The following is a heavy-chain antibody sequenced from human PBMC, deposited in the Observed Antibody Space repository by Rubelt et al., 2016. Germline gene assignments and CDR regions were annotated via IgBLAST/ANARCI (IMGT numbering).Heavy chain of an antibody. CDR2: ISSSSTNV. J-gene: IGHJ2*01. D-gene: IGHD3-22*01. Sequence: EYVSSISSSSTNVHFADSVKGRFSISRDNAKDSLYLQMNSLRVEDTAVYYCARVRDSSGYYADWYFDLWGRGTLVTVSS. V-gene: IGHV3-21*01. CDR3: ARVRDSSGYYADWYFDL.